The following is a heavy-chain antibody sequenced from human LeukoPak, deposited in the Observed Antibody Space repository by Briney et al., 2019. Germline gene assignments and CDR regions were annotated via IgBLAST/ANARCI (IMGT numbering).Heavy chain of an antibody. D-gene: IGHD6-19*01. CDR1: GFTFSSYA. CDR3: AGKESSGWYGDY. J-gene: IGHJ4*02. Sequence: GGSLRLSCAASGFTFSSYAMHWVRQAPGKGLEWVAVISYDGSNKYYADSVKGRFTISRDNSKNTLYLQMNSLRAEDTAVYYCAGKESSGWYGDYWGQGTLVTVSS. CDR2: ISYDGSNK. V-gene: IGHV3-30-3*01.